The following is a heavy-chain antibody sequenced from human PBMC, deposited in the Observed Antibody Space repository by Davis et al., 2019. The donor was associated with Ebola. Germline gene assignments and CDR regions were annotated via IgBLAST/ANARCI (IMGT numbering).Heavy chain of an antibody. J-gene: IGHJ4*02. D-gene: IGHD3-10*01. CDR1: GFTFSSYA. V-gene: IGHV3-23*01. Sequence: GGSLRPSCAASGFTFSSYAMSWVRQAPGKGLEWVSAISGSGGSTYYADSVKGRFTISRDNSKNTLYLQMNSLRAEDAAVYCCAKEENYYGSGSYWYYFDYWGQGTLVTVSS. CDR2: ISGSGGST. CDR3: AKEENYYGSGSYWYYFDY.